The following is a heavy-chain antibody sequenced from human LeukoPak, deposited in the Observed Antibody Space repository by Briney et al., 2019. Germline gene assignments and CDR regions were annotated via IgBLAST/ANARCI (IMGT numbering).Heavy chain of an antibody. CDR1: SGSISSSSYY. CDR2: IYYSGST. J-gene: IGHJ5*02. D-gene: IGHD2-2*01. Sequence: PSETLSLTCTVSSGSISSSSYYWGWIRQPPGKGLEWIGSIYYSGSTYYNPSLKSRVTISIDTSKNQFSLKLSSVTAADTAVYYCAREVDAAAAYNWFDPWGQGTLVTVSS. CDR3: AREVDAAAAYNWFDP. V-gene: IGHV4-39*07.